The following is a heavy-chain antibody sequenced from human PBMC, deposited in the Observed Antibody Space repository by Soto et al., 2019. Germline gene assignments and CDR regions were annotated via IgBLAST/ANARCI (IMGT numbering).Heavy chain of an antibody. CDR2: ISSDSRHI. J-gene: IGHJ4*02. CDR3: ARDYPYYYDSSGYPFDY. Sequence: PGGSLRLSCAASGFTFNTYSMNWVRQAPGKGLEWVSGISSDSRHIYHADSVKGRFTISRDNAKSSLFLQMNSLRAEDTAIYYCARDYPYYYDSSGYPFDYWGQGTLVTVYS. CDR1: GFTFNTYS. V-gene: IGHV3-21*01. D-gene: IGHD3-22*01.